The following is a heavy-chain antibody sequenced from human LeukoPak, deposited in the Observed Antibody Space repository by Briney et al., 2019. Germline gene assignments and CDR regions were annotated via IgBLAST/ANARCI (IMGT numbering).Heavy chain of an antibody. J-gene: IGHJ4*02. CDR3: AKDYCSSTTCYYNY. CDR1: GFTLDDYA. Sequence: GGSLRLSCAASGFTLDDYAMHWVRQAPGKGLEWVSGISWNSGNIGYADSVKGRFTISRDNAKNSLFLQMNSLRAEDTALYYCAKDYCSSTTCYYNYWGQGTLVTVSS. D-gene: IGHD2-2*01. V-gene: IGHV3-9*01. CDR2: ISWNSGNI.